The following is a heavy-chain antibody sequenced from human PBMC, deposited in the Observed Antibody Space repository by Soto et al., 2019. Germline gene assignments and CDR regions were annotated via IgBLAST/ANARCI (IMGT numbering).Heavy chain of an antibody. V-gene: IGHV4-34*01. J-gene: IGHJ6*02. CDR1: GGSFSGYY. CDR3: AREKQTRYYYYYGMDV. D-gene: IGHD2-2*01. Sequence: SETLSLTCAVYGGSFSGYYWSWIRQPPGKGLEWIGEINHSGSTNYNPSLKSRVTISVDTSKNQFSLKLSSVIAADTAVYYCAREKQTRYYYYYGMDVWGQGTTVTVSS. CDR2: INHSGST.